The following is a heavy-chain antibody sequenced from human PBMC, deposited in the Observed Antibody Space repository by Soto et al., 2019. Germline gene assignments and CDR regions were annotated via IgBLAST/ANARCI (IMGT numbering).Heavy chain of an antibody. Sequence: GGSLRLSCTASGFSLTSFAVHWVRQAPGKGLEWVAVISSDGSNKYYIESVKGRFNISRDNFKNAMYMEIDNLRIEDTAVYYCARGRRLTMTGREFYYRLDVWGHGTTVTVSS. CDR2: ISSDGSNK. D-gene: IGHD3-10*01. CDR3: ARGRRLTMTGREFYYRLDV. J-gene: IGHJ6*02. CDR1: GFSLTSFA. V-gene: IGHV3-30*04.